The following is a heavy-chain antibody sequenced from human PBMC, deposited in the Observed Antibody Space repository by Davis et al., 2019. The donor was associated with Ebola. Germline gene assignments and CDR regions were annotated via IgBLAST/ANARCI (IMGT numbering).Heavy chain of an antibody. CDR2: IRRRSGAI. Sequence: PGGSLRLSCAASGFILTNYYMNWVRQAPGKGLEWVSYIRRRSGAIYYADSLKGRFTISRDNVKNSLYLQMNSLRDEDTAVYYCAKDRVAAYYYGMDVWGQGTTVTVSS. V-gene: IGHV3-48*02. J-gene: IGHJ6*02. D-gene: IGHD6-13*01. CDR1: GFILTNYY. CDR3: AKDRVAAYYYGMDV.